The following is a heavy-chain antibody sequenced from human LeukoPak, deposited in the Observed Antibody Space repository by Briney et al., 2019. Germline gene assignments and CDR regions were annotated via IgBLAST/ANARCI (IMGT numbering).Heavy chain of an antibody. J-gene: IGHJ4*02. V-gene: IGHV3-49*04. CDR3: TRDLGLLWFGELSQPFDY. CDR1: GFIFGDYA. D-gene: IGHD3-10*01. CDR2: ISSKAYGGTT. Sequence: GRSLRLSCTASGFIFGDYAMSWVRPARGKGREGVGFISSKAYGGTTEYDATVKGRFTISRDESKSIAYLQMNSLKTEDTAVYYCTRDLGLLWFGELSQPFDYWGQGTLVTVSS.